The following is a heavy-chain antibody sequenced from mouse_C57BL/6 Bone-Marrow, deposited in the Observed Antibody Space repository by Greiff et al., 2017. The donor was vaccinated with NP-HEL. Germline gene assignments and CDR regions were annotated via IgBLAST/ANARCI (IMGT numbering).Heavy chain of an antibody. CDR3: ARDLRGVAWFAY. J-gene: IGHJ3*01. CDR2: ISYDGSN. Sequence: EVQRVESGPGLVKPSQSLSLTCSVTGYSITSGYYWNWIRQFPGNKLEWMGYISYDGSNNYNPSLKNRISITRDTSKNQFFLKLNSVTTEDTATYYCARDLRGVAWFAYWGQGTLVTVSA. CDR1: GYSITSGYY. V-gene: IGHV3-6*01.